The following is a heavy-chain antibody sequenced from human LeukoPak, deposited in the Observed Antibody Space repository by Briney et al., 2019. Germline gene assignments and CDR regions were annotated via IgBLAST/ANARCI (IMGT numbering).Heavy chain of an antibody. CDR1: GFSFSIYS. J-gene: IGHJ4*02. Sequence: PGGSLRLSCAASGFSFSIYSMNWVRQAPGKGLEWLSYVAPSSSTKYYAEPVKGRFTISIDNAKNSLYLQMNSLRVEDTAIYYCTKARGGRSHDDFDYWGQGTLVTVSS. CDR3: TKARGGRSHDDFDY. V-gene: IGHV3-48*01. CDR2: VAPSSSTK. D-gene: IGHD1-14*01.